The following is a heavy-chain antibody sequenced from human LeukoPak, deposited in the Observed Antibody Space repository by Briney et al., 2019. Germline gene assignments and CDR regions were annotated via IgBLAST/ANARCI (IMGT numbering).Heavy chain of an antibody. J-gene: IGHJ6*03. CDR2: IRYDGSNK. CDR1: GFTFSSYG. Sequence: GGSLRLSCAASGFTFSSYGMHWVRQAPGKGLEWVAFIRYDGSNKYYADSMKGRFTISRDNAKNSLYLQLNSLRAEDTAVYYCARDPYSGSYSDYYYYYMDVWGKGTTVTVSS. V-gene: IGHV3-30*02. D-gene: IGHD1-26*01. CDR3: ARDPYSGSYSDYYYYYMDV.